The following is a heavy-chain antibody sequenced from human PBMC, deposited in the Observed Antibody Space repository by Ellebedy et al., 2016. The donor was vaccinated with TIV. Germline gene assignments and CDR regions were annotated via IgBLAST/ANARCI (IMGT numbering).Heavy chain of an antibody. V-gene: IGHV4-59*04. CDR2: IYHAGST. Sequence: MPSETLSLTCTVSGGSIRSYYWSWIRQSPGKGLEYIGNIYHAGSTYYNPSRKSRVTMSVDTSKNQFALKLSSVTAVDTAVYYCALSSGGEAFDIWGQGTMVTVSS. CDR3: ALSSGGEAFDI. D-gene: IGHD3-22*01. J-gene: IGHJ3*02. CDR1: GGSIRSYY.